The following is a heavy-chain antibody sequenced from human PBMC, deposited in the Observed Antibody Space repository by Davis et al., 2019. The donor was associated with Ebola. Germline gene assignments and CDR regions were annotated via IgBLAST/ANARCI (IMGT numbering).Heavy chain of an antibody. J-gene: IGHJ4*02. Sequence: GESLKISCAASGFTFSDYYMSWIRQAPGKGLEWVSYISSSGSNIYYADSVKGRFTISRDNAKNSLYLQMNSLRAEDTAVYYCARDREDSSSWYGFQYWGQGTLVTVSS. V-gene: IGHV3-11*01. CDR2: ISSSGSNI. CDR1: GFTFSDYY. D-gene: IGHD6-19*01. CDR3: ARDREDSSSWYGFQY.